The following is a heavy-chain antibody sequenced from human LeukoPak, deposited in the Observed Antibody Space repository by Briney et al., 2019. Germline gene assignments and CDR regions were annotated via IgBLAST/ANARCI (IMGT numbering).Heavy chain of an antibody. J-gene: IGHJ4*02. CDR1: GFTFSSYG. CDR2: IRYDGSNK. V-gene: IGHV3-30*02. D-gene: IGHD3-22*01. Sequence: PGGSLRLSCAASGFTFSSYGMHWVRQAPGKGLEWVAFIRYDGSNKYYADSVKGRFTISRDNSKNTLYLQMNSLRAEDTAVYYCAYYDSSGYYLHFDYWGQGALVTVSS. CDR3: AYYDSSGYYLHFDY.